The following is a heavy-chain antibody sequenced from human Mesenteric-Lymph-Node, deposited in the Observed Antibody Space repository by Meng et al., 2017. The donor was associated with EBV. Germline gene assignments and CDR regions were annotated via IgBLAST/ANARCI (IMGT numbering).Heavy chain of an antibody. CDR1: GGSFTDHY. V-gene: IGHV4-34*01. Sequence: VPLQEWGAGLLKPSETLSLTCTVYGGSFTDHYWTWIRQPPGKGLEWIAEINHSGGTNYNLSLKNRVTISIDLSKNHFSLKVSSVTAADTAVYYCARSSYGSGSYSPFDFWGEGNLVTVSS. CDR3: ARSSYGSGSYSPFDF. CDR2: INHSGGT. J-gene: IGHJ4*02. D-gene: IGHD3-10*01.